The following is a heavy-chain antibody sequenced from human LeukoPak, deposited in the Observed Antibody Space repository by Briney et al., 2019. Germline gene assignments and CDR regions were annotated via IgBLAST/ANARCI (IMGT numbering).Heavy chain of an antibody. Sequence: PSETLSLTCAVYGGSFSGYYWSWIRQPPGKGLEWIGEINHSGSTNYNPSLKSRVTISVDTSKNRFSLKLSSVTAADTAVYYCARGSDFWSGYDDYWGQGTLVTVSS. CDR3: ARGSDFWSGYDDY. J-gene: IGHJ4*02. D-gene: IGHD3-3*01. V-gene: IGHV4-34*01. CDR2: INHSGST. CDR1: GGSFSGYY.